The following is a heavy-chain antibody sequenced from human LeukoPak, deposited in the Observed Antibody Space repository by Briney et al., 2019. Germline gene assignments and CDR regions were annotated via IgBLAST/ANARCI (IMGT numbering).Heavy chain of an antibody. CDR1: GGSISSYY. CDR3: ARDSTVAGTFDY. Sequence: SETLSLTCTVSGGSISSYYWSWIRQPPGKGLEWIGYIYYSGSTNYNPSLKSRVTISVDTSKNQFSLKLSSVTAADTAVYYCARDSTVAGTFDYWGQGTLVTVSS. CDR2: IYYSGST. D-gene: IGHD6-19*01. J-gene: IGHJ4*02. V-gene: IGHV4-59*12.